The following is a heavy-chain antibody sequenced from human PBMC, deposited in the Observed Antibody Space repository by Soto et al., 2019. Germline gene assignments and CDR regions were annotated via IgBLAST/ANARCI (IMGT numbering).Heavy chain of an antibody. CDR1: GFTVKGNY. Sequence: GGSLRLSCAASGFTVKGNYMSWARQAPGKGLEWVSYISSSSSTIYYADSVKGRFTISRDNAKNSLYLQMNSLRDEDTAVYYCARESRFLEWLSLNWFDPWGQGT. D-gene: IGHD3-3*01. J-gene: IGHJ5*02. CDR2: ISSSSSTI. V-gene: IGHV3-48*02. CDR3: ARESRFLEWLSLNWFDP.